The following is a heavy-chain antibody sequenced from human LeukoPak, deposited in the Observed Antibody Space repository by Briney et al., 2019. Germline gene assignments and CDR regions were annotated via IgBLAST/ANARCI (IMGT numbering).Heavy chain of an antibody. V-gene: IGHV4-34*01. Sequence: SETLSLTCAVYGGSFSGYYWSWIRQPPGKGLEWIGEINHSGSTNYNPSLKSRVTISVDTSKNQFSLKLSSVTAADTAVYYCARAGGITMIVVLREDAFDIWGQGTMVTVSS. J-gene: IGHJ3*02. CDR2: INHSGST. CDR1: GGSFSGYY. CDR3: ARAGGITMIVVLREDAFDI. D-gene: IGHD3-22*01.